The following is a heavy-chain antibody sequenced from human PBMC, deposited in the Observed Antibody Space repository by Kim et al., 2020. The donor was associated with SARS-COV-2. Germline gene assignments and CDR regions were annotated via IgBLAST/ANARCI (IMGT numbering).Heavy chain of an antibody. J-gene: IGHJ4*02. CDR1: GFTFSNFD. Sequence: GGSLRLSCAASGFTFSNFDMNWVRQAPGKGLEWVSKISNSGSSKYYVDSVKGHFTISRDNAKNSLYLQMNSLRAEDTGVYYCAEGYSSSSRLLVFDYWGQGTLVTVSS. CDR2: ISNSGSSK. D-gene: IGHD6-13*01. CDR3: AEGYSSSSRLLVFDY. V-gene: IGHV3-48*03.